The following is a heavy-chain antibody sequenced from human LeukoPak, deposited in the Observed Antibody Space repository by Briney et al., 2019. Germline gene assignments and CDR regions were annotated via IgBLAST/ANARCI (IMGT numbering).Heavy chain of an antibody. Sequence: ASVKVSCKASGYTFTGYYMHWVRQAPGQGLEWMGWINPNSGGTNYAQKLQGRVTMTRDTSISTAYMELSRLRSDDTAVYYCARELYYYYYYGMDVWGQGTTVTVSS. V-gene: IGHV1-2*02. CDR1: GYTFTGYY. J-gene: IGHJ6*02. CDR2: INPNSGGT. CDR3: ARELYYYYYYGMDV. D-gene: IGHD2-2*02.